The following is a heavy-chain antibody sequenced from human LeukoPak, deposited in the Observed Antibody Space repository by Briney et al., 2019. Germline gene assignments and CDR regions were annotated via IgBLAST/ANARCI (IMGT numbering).Heavy chain of an antibody. D-gene: IGHD3-22*01. J-gene: IGHJ4*02. CDR2: TSFDGNDK. V-gene: IGHV3-30*18. Sequence: PGGSLRLSCAASGFSFSSYGMHWVRQAPGKGLEWVAVTSFDGNDKYYADSVKGRFTISKDNSKNTLYLQMNSLRAEDTAVYYCAKARTYYYDSSRYYFDYWGQGTLVTVSS. CDR3: AKARTYYYDSSRYYFDY. CDR1: GFSFSSYG.